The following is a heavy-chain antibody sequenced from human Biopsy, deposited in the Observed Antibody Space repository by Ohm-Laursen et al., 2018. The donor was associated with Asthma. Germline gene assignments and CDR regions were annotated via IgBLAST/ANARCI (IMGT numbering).Heavy chain of an antibody. V-gene: IGHV2-70*04. D-gene: IGHD1-1*01. J-gene: IGHJ4*02. CDR3: GRHNDY. Sequence: TQTLTLTCSCSGFSVSTRGMSVSWIRQPPGKALEWLARIDWEGDTFYSTPLRTRLTISKDTSKNQVVLTMTNMDPVDTAIYFCGRHNDYWGQGILVTVSS. CDR2: IDWEGDT. CDR1: GFSVSTRGMS.